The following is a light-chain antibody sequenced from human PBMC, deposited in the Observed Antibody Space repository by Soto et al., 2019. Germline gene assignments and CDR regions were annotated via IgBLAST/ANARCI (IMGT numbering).Light chain of an antibody. J-gene: IGLJ1*01. Sequence: QSVLMQPPSVSAAPGQKVTISCSGSSSNIGGNSVSWYQQLPGTAPKLLIYDDNKRPSGIPDRFSGYKSGTSATLGITGFQTGDEADYYCGSWDSSLSAYVLGTVKKVTV. CDR3: GSWDSSLSAYV. V-gene: IGLV1-51*01. CDR1: SSNIGGNS. CDR2: DDN.